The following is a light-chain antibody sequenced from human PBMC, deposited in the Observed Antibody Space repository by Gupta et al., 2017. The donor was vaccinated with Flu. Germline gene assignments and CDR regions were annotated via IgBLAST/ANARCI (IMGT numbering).Light chain of an antibody. CDR3: CSYAGTYSWV. CDR1: SDDVAGYNY. CDR2: DVN. Sequence: QSVLTQPRPVSGSPGQSVTISCTGTSDDVAGYNYVSWYQQHLAKAPTLIMYDVNRRPSGVPDRFSGSRSGNTAALTISGLQAEDDAEYYCCSYAGTYSWVVGGGTKLTVL. J-gene: IGLJ2*01. V-gene: IGLV2-11*01.